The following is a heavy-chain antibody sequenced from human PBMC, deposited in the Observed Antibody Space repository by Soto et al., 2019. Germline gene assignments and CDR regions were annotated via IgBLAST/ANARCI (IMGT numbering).Heavy chain of an antibody. V-gene: IGHV4-4*07. Sequence: QVQLQESGPGLVKPSETLSLTCTVSGGSISSYYWGWIRQPAGKGLEWIGRIYTSGSTNYNPSLKSRVTMSVDTSKNQFSLKLSSVTAADTAVYYCARDGSGYEPPYFDYWGQGTLVTVSS. CDR1: GGSISSYY. J-gene: IGHJ4*02. CDR2: IYTSGST. CDR3: ARDGSGYEPPYFDY. D-gene: IGHD5-12*01.